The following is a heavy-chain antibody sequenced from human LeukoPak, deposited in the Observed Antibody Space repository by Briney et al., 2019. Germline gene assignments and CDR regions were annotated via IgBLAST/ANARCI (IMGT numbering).Heavy chain of an antibody. J-gene: IGHJ4*02. Sequence: SETLSLTCTVSGGSISSYYWSWIRQPPGKGLEWIGYTYYSGSTNYNPSLKSRVTISVDTSKNQFSLKLSSVTAADTAVYYCARVRYSSGWYLLAFDYWGQGTLVTVSS. CDR2: TYYSGST. V-gene: IGHV4-59*01. CDR1: GGSISSYY. CDR3: ARVRYSSGWYLLAFDY. D-gene: IGHD6-19*01.